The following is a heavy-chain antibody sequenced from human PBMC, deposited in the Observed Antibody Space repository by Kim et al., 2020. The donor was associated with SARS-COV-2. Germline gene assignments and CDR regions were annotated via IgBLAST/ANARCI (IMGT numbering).Heavy chain of an antibody. CDR1: GFTFSSYS. CDR3: AREEGIAVDGTLWYCDL. V-gene: IGHV3-21*01. D-gene: IGHD6-19*01. J-gene: IGHJ2*01. Sequence: GGSLRLSCAASGFTFSSYSMNWVRQAPGKGPEWVSSISSSSSYIYYADSGKGRFTISRDNAKNSLYRQMNSLRAEDTAVYYCAREEGIAVDGTLWYCDLWGHGTLVTVSS. CDR2: ISSSSSYI.